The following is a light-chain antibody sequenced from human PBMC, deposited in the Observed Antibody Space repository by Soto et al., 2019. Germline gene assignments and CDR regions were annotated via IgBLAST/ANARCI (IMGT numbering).Light chain of an antibody. CDR2: GNK. CDR1: SSNIGADYD. J-gene: IGLJ2*01. CDR3: QSFDTRLNTVV. V-gene: IGLV1-40*01. Sequence: QSVVTQLPSVSGAPGQRVTISCTGSSSNIGADYDVHWYQQFPGRAPKLLIYGNKNRPSGVPDRFSGTKSGTSASLDITGLQAEDEADYYCQSFDTRLNTVVFGGGTKLTVL.